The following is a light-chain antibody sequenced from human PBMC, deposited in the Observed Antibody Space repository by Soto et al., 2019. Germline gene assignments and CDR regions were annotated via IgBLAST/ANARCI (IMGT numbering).Light chain of an antibody. CDR3: QRYRSSWT. J-gene: IGKJ1*01. Sequence: DIQMTQSPSTLSASVGDRVTITCRASQSMISWFAWYQQKPGKAPQLLIYDTSSLESGVPSRFSGSGSGTECTLTLSRLQPYHFAMYYCQRYRSSWTGGQRTKVEI. V-gene: IGKV1-5*01. CDR2: DTS. CDR1: QSMISW.